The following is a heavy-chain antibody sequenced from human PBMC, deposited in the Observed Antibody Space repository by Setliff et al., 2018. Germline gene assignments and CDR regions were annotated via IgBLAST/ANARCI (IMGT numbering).Heavy chain of an antibody. V-gene: IGHV4-61*09. CDR3: ARGPPGYYYYMNV. Sequence: SETLSLTCTVSGDSISSATNYWSWIRQPAGKGLEWIGHIDPSGNTNYNPSLKSRVTISIDTSKNQFSLKVNSVTAADTAMYYCARGPPGYYYYMNVWGQGTTVTVSS. CDR2: IDPSGNT. CDR1: GDSISSATNY. J-gene: IGHJ6*03.